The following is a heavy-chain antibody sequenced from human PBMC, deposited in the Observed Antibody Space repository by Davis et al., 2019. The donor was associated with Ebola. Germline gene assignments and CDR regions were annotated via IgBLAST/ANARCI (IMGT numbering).Heavy chain of an antibody. V-gene: IGHV3-7*01. CDR2: INQDGSEK. J-gene: IGHJ4*02. CDR1: GFTFSDHW. CDR3: ARGGQISDY. Sequence: ESLKISCVASGFTFSDHWMNWVRQAPGKGLEWVANINQDGSEKYYVDSVKGRFTISRDNAKKSLYLQMNSLRAEDTAVFYCARGGQISDYWGQGTLVTVSS.